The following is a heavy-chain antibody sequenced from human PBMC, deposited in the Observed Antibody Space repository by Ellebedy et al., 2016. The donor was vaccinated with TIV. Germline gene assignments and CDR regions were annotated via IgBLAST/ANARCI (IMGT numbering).Heavy chain of an antibody. V-gene: IGHV3-11*05. CDR1: GFTFSDYY. J-gene: IGHJ4*02. CDR3: ARAAPLWQEFDY. Sequence: GESLKISXAASGFTFSDYYMSWIRQAPGKGLEWVSYISSSSSYTNYADSVKGRFTISRDNAKNSLYLQMNSLRAEDTAVYYCARAAPLWQEFDYWGQGTLVTVSS. D-gene: IGHD3-10*01. CDR2: ISSSSSYT.